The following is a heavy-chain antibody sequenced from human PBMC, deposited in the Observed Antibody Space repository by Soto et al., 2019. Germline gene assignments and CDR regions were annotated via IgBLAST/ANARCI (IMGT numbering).Heavy chain of an antibody. CDR3: ARSRSVPAATWFDP. CDR1: GGSISSSSYY. D-gene: IGHD2-2*01. J-gene: IGHJ5*02. Sequence: QLQLQESGPGLVKPSETLSLTCTVSGGSISSSSYYWGWIRQPPGKGLEWIGSIYYSGSTYYNPSLNSRVTISVDTSKNQFSLKLSSVTAADTAVYYCARSRSVPAATWFDPWGQGTLVTVSS. V-gene: IGHV4-39*01. CDR2: IYYSGST.